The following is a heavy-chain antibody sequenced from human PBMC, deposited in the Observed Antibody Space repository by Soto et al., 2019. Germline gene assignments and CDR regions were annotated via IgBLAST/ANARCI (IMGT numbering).Heavy chain of an antibody. Sequence: GGSLRLSCAASGFTFSSYGMHWVRQAPGKGLEWVAVISYDGSNKYYADSVKGRFTISRDNSKNTLYLQMNSLRAEDTAVYYCAKGGGYSYGYIIDDWGQGTLVTVSS. CDR3: AKGGGYSYGYIIDD. V-gene: IGHV3-30*18. J-gene: IGHJ4*02. D-gene: IGHD5-18*01. CDR1: GFTFSSYG. CDR2: ISYDGSNK.